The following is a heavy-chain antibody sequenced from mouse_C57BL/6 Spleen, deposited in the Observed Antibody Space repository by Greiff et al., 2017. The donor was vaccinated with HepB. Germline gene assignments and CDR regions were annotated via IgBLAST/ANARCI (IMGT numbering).Heavy chain of an antibody. D-gene: IGHD4-1*01. J-gene: IGHJ3*01. CDR2: INPKNGGT. Sequence: EVQLQQSGPELVKPGASVKISCKASGYTFTDYYMNWVKQSIEKGLEWIGDINPKNGGTTYTRKFKGKATLTEDTSSNTAYLELRSLTSEDSAVYYCARSSWDGFAYWGQGTLVTVSA. CDR3: ARSSWDGFAY. V-gene: IGHV1-26*01. CDR1: GYTFTDYY.